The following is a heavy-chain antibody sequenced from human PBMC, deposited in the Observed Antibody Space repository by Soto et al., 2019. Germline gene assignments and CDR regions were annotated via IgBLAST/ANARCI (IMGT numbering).Heavy chain of an antibody. V-gene: IGHV3-9*01. CDR3: AKVGQATYYYYYYMDV. J-gene: IGHJ6*03. CDR2: ISWNSGSI. CDR1: GFTFDDYA. D-gene: IGHD3-16*01. Sequence: DVQLVESGGGLVQPGRSLRLSCAASGFTFDDYAMHWVRQAPGKGLEWVSGISWNSGSIGYADSVKGRFTISRDNAKNSLYLQMNSLRAEDTALYYCAKVGQATYYYYYYMDVWGKGTTVTVSS.